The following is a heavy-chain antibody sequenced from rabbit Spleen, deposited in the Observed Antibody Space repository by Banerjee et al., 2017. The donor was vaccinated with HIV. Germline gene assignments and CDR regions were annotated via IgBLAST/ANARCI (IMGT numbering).Heavy chain of an antibody. CDR2: IEGGSSAFS. CDR3: ARDSGSSFSSYGMDL. CDR1: GFSFSNKAV. Sequence: QEQLVESGGGLVRPEGSLKLSCTASGFSFSNKAVMCWVRQAPGKGLEWIACIEGGSSAFSYFASWAKGQFTISKTSSTTVTLQMTSLTAADTATYFCARDSGSSFSSYGMDLWGPGTLVTVS. J-gene: IGHJ6*01. V-gene: IGHV1S45*01. D-gene: IGHD8-1*01.